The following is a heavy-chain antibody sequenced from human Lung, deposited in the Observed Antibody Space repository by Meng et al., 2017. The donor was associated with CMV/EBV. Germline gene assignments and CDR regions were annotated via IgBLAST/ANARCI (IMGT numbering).Heavy chain of an antibody. CDR2: ISSSGSTI. V-gene: IGHV3-48*03. D-gene: IGHD3-3*01. J-gene: IGHJ6*02. Sequence: GGSXRLXCAASGFTFSSYEMNWVRQAPGKGLEWVSYISSSGSTIYYADSVKGRFTISRDNAKNSLYLQMNSLRAEDTAVYYCARDLVSYDFWSGYSALKGNYYGMDVGXQGTXVT. CDR1: GFTFSSYE. CDR3: ARDLVSYDFWSGYSALKGNYYGMDV.